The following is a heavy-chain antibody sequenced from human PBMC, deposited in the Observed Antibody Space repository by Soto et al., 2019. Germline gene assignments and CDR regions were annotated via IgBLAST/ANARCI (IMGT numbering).Heavy chain of an antibody. D-gene: IGHD1-26*01. CDR3: TTYSGSYGDWFDP. V-gene: IGHV3-73*02. CDR1: GFTFSGSA. CDR2: IRSKANSYAT. J-gene: IGHJ5*02. Sequence: EVQLVESGGGLVQPGGSLKLSFAASGFTFSGSAMHWVRQASGKGLEWVGRIRSKANSYATAYAASVKGRFTISRDDSKNTAYLQMNSLKTEDTAVYYCTTYSGSYGDWFDPWGQGTLVTVSS.